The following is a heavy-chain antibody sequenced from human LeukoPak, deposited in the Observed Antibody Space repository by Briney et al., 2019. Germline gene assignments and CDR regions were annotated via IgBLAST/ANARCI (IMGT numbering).Heavy chain of an antibody. CDR2: LSGSGGTT. CDR1: GFTFSNYA. J-gene: IGHJ4*02. Sequence: GGSLRLSCAASGFTFSNYAMNWVRQAPGKGLEWVSGLSGSGGTTYYVDSVKGRFTISRDNSKNTPYLQMNSLRAEDTAVYYCTTGPYGGNSYWGQGTLVTVSS. D-gene: IGHD4-23*01. V-gene: IGHV3-23*01. CDR3: TTGPYGGNSY.